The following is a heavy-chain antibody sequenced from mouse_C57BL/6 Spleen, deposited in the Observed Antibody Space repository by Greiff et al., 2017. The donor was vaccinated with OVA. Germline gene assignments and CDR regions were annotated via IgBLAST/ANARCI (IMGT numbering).Heavy chain of an antibody. CDR2: IYPRSGNT. V-gene: IGHV1-81*01. CDR1: GYTFTSYG. D-gene: IGHD2-5*01. CDR3: ARRYSNYGYFGG. Sequence: QVQLKESGAELARPGASVKLSCTASGYTFTSYGISWVKQRTGQGLEWIGEIYPRSGNTYYNEKFKGKATLTADKTSSTAYMELRSLTSEDAAVHFCARRYSNYGYFGGWGTGTTVTVAS. J-gene: IGHJ1*03.